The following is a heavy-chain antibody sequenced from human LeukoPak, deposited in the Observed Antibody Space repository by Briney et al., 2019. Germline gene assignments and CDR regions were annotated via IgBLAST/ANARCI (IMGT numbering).Heavy chain of an antibody. CDR1: GFTFSTYS. CDR3: ARDRHDFWSGYSRGYYYGMDV. J-gene: IGHJ6*02. CDR2: ISSSGSTI. V-gene: IGHV3-48*04. Sequence: PGGSLRLSCAASGFTFSTYSMNWVRQAPGKGLEWVSYISSSGSTIYYADSVKGRFTISRDNAKNSLYLQMNSLRAEDTAVYYCARDRHDFWSGYSRGYYYGMDVWGQGTTVTVSS. D-gene: IGHD3-3*01.